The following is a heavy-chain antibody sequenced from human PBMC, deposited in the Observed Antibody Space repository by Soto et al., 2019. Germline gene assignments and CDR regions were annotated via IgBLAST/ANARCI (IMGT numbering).Heavy chain of an antibody. Sequence: QLQLQESGPGLVKPSETLSLTCSVSGVSVSSRGYYWDWIRQPPGKGLEWIGSVAYSGSTYYNPSLKSRVTISEDRSKNAFSLKLDSMTAADTSVYYCARRRTNPDIRPPRGYYFDFWGLGILVTVSS. CDR3: ARRRTNPDIRPPRGYYFDF. V-gene: IGHV4-39*02. D-gene: IGHD3-10*01. CDR2: VAYSGST. J-gene: IGHJ4*02. CDR1: GVSVSSRGYY.